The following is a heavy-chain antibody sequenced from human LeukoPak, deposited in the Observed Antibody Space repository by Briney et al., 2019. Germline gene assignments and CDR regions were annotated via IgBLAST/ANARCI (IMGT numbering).Heavy chain of an antibody. CDR3: ARGVYYDSSGYYGGLFDY. J-gene: IGHJ4*02. Sequence: PGGSLRLSCAASGFTFSNSWMHWVRQAPGKGLVWVPRINSDGSRTNYADSVKGRFTISRDNAKNTLYLQMSSLRAEDTAVYYCARGVYYDSSGYYGGLFDYWGQGTLVTVSS. D-gene: IGHD3-22*01. CDR2: INSDGSRT. V-gene: IGHV3-74*01. CDR1: GFTFSNSW.